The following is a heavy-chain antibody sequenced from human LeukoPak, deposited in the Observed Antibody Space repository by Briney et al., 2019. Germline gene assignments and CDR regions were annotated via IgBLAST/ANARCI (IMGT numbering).Heavy chain of an antibody. D-gene: IGHD3-3*01. CDR3: ARVEARASYFDY. CDR2: IYHSGST. Sequence: SETLSLTCTVSGYSISSGYYWGWTRQPPGKGLEWIGSIYHSGSTYYNPSLKSRVTISVDTSKNQFSLKLSSVTAADTAVYYCARVEARASYFDYWGQGTLVTVSS. V-gene: IGHV4-38-2*02. J-gene: IGHJ4*02. CDR1: GYSISSGYY.